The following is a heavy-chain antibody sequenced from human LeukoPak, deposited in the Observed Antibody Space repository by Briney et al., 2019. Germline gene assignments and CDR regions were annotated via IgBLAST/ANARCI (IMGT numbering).Heavy chain of an antibody. CDR3: ATRNSYYFDY. CDR1: GFTLSNYA. Sequence: GGSLRLSCAASGFTLSNYAMSWVRQAPGKGLEWVSDISISSATYYADSVKGRFTISRDNSKNMLYLQMTNLRAEDTAVYYCATRNSYYFDYWGQGTLVTVSS. J-gene: IGHJ4*02. V-gene: IGHV3-23*01. CDR2: ISISSAT.